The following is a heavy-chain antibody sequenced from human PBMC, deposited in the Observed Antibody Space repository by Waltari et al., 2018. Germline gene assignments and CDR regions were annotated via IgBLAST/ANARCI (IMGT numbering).Heavy chain of an antibody. J-gene: IGHJ4*02. CDR2: IYHSGST. Sequence: QVQLQESGPGLVQPSETLSLTCAVSGYSISSGYYWGWIRQPPGKGLEWIGSIYHSGSTDDNPSLKSRVTISVDTSKTQFSLKRRSVPAADTAVYYCARLPPTPQGDYWGQGTLVTVSS. CDR1: GYSISSGYY. V-gene: IGHV4-38-2*01. CDR3: ARLPPTPQGDY.